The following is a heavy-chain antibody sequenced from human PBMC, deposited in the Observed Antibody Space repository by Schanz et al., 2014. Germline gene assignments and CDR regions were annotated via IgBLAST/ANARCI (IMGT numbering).Heavy chain of an antibody. CDR2: INTGSGDT. CDR3: SRGVGGYGANNYFDY. D-gene: IGHD5-12*01. Sequence: QVHLVQSGAEAKRPGASVKVSCKASEYSFTSYSMHWVRQAPAQRLEWMGWINTGSGDTKYSQNFQGRGTITRDTTSRTAYMELSSLRSEDTAVYSCSRGVGGYGANNYFDYWGQGTLVTVAS. CDR1: EYSFTSYS. J-gene: IGHJ4*02. V-gene: IGHV1-3*04.